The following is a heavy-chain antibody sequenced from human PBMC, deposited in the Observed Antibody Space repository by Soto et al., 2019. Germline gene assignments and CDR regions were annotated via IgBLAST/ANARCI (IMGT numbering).Heavy chain of an antibody. D-gene: IGHD3-10*01. V-gene: IGHV3-23*01. Sequence: EVQLLESGGGLVQPGGSLRLSCAASGFTFSSYALGWVLQAPGRGLGCVSAISGSGVSTFYADSVKCRFTISRDTSKNPLYLQMNTLTAEDTAVYYCAKDHRIWGRLVEYMDVWGQGTTVTVSS. CDR2: ISGSGVST. CDR1: GFTFSSYA. CDR3: AKDHRIWGRLVEYMDV. J-gene: IGHJ6*02.